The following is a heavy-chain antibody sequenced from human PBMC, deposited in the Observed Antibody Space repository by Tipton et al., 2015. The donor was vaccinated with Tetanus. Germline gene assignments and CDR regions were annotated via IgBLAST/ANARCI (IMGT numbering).Heavy chain of an antibody. CDR3: ARGSGASIFGVFMDV. J-gene: IGHJ6*02. V-gene: IGHV4-34*01. Sequence: LRLSCAVYGGSFSGYFWTWIRQPPGKGLEWIGEIYHTGRANYNPSLNSRVTMSVDTSKNQYSLKVSSVTAADTAIYYCARGSGASIFGVFMDVWGQGTTVTVSS. D-gene: IGHD3-3*01. CDR1: GGSFSGYF. CDR2: IYHTGRA.